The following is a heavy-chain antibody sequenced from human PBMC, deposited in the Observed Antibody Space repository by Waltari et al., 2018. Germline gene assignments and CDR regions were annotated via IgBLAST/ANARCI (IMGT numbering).Heavy chain of an antibody. CDR1: GFSLSNARMG. V-gene: IGHV2-26*01. D-gene: IGHD5-18*01. Sequence: QVTLKESGPVLVKPTETLTLTCTVSGFSLSNARMGVSWIRQPPGKALEWLAHIFSNDEKSHSTSLKSRLTISKDTSKSQVVLTMTNMDPVDTATYYCARIDTAMVRFVDYWGQGTLVTVSS. J-gene: IGHJ4*02. CDR3: ARIDTAMVRFVDY. CDR2: IFSNDEK.